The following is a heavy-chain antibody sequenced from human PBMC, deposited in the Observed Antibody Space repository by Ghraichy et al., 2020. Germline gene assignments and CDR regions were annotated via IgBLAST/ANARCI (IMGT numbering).Heavy chain of an antibody. D-gene: IGHD5-24*01. CDR1: GGSISSSDYY. CDR3: ARTLRWLQFIDY. CDR2: ICYTVST. V-gene: IGHV4-39*01. Sequence: SETLSLTCTVSGGSISSSDYYWGWIRQPPGKGLEWIGNICYTVSTDYNPSLKSRVTMSLDTSKIQFSLNLRSLTAADTAVYYCARTLRWLQFIDYWGQGSLVTVSA. J-gene: IGHJ4*02.